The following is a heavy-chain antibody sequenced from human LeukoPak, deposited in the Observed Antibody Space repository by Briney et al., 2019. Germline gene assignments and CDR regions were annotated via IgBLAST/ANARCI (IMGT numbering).Heavy chain of an antibody. D-gene: IGHD2-15*01. Sequence: GGSLRLSCAASGFTFSSYAMHWVRQAPGKGLEYVSGISSNGGSTYYANSVKGRFTISRDNSKNTLYLQMGSLRAEDMAVYYCARGQVVAINDAFDIWGQGTMVTVSS. CDR3: ARGQVVAINDAFDI. J-gene: IGHJ3*02. CDR1: GFTFSSYA. CDR2: ISSNGGST. V-gene: IGHV3-64*01.